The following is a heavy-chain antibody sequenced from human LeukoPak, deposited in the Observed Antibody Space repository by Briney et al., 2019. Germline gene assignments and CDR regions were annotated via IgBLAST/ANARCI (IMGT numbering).Heavy chain of an antibody. D-gene: IGHD6-19*01. CDR1: GFTFSSYS. CDR3: AREISVAGLPI. J-gene: IGHJ3*02. V-gene: IGHV3-21*01. CDR2: ISSSSSYI. Sequence: GRSLRLSCAASGFTFSSYSMNWVRQAPGKGLEWVSSISSSSSYIYYADSVKGRFTISRDNAKNSLYLQMNSLRAEDTAVYYCAREISVAGLPIWGQGTMVTVSS.